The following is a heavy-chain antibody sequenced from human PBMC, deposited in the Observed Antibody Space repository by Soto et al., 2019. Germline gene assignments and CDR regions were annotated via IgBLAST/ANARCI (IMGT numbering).Heavy chain of an antibody. D-gene: IGHD3-10*01. CDR3: ARTKGGDHYLSFDY. V-gene: IGHV1-69*01. Sequence: VKVSCKASGGTFSSYAISWVRQAPGQGLEWMGGIIPIFGTANYAQKFQGRVTITADESTSTAYMELSSLRSEDTAVYYCARTKGGDHYLSFDYWGQGTLVTVSS. CDR1: GGTFSSYA. J-gene: IGHJ4*02. CDR2: IIPIFGTA.